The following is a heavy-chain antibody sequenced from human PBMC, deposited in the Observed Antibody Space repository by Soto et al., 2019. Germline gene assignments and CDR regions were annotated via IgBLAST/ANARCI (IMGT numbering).Heavy chain of an antibody. J-gene: IGHJ3*02. V-gene: IGHV3-23*01. CDR1: GFTFSSYA. CDR3: AKPRYCSSTSCFRITMVRGVNAFDI. Sequence: EVQLLESGGGLVQPGGSLRLSCAASGFTFSSYAMSWVRQAPGKGLEWVSAISGSGGSTYYADSVKGRFTISRDNSNNTLYLQINSLRAEDTAVYYCAKPRYCSSTSCFRITMVRGVNAFDIWGQGTMVTVSS. CDR2: ISGSGGST. D-gene: IGHD2-2*01.